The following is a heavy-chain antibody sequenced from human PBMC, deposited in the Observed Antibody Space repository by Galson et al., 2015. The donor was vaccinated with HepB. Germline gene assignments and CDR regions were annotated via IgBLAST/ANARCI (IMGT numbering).Heavy chain of an antibody. Sequence: SLRLSCAASGFTFSHDAMHWVRQAPGKVLEWVAVVSYDGSNKIYADSVKGRFTISRDNAKNTLCLQMNSLRAEDTAVYYCARDLDGGFLGFWGQGTLVTVSS. CDR1: GFTFSHDA. CDR3: ARDLDGGFLGF. D-gene: IGHD2-15*01. V-gene: IGHV3-30*04. CDR2: VSYDGSNK. J-gene: IGHJ4*02.